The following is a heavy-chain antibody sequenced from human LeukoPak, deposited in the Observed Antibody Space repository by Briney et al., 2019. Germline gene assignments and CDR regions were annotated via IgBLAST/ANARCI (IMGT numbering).Heavy chain of an antibody. V-gene: IGHV4-39*07. J-gene: IGHJ4*02. D-gene: IGHD4-23*01. CDR2: IYYSGDT. CDR1: GGSITSSSHY. Sequence: PSETLSLTCTVSGGSITSSSHYWGWIRQPPGKGLEWIGSIYYSGDTYYNPSLKSRVTISVDTSKNQFSLKLSSVTAADTAVYYCAILGNLGSYYFDYWGQGTLVTVSS. CDR3: AILGNLGSYYFDY.